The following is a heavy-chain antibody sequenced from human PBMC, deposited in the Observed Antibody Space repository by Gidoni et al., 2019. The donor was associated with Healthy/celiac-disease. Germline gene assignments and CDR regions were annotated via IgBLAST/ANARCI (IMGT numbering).Heavy chain of an antibody. J-gene: IGHJ6*02. V-gene: IGHV1-8*01. CDR3: ARGRLGGDFWSGYYSHYYYYGMDV. Sequence: QVQLVQAGAEVKKPGASVKVSCKASGYTFPSYAINWVRQATGQGLEWMGWMNPNSGNTGYAQKFQGRVTMTRNTSISTAYMELSSLRSEDTAVYYCARGRLGGDFWSGYYSHYYYYGMDVWGQGTTVTVSS. D-gene: IGHD3-3*01. CDR1: GYTFPSYA. CDR2: MNPNSGNT.